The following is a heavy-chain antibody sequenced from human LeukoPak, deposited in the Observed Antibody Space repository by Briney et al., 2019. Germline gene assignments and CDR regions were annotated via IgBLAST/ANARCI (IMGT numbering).Heavy chain of an antibody. V-gene: IGHV4-39*07. J-gene: IGHJ4*02. Sequence: SETLSLTCTVSGGSISTSDYYWGWIRQSPVKGLEWIGDVFYTGKTNYNPSLRGRATISIDTSKNQFSLKLTYVTAADSAVYYCARVFDSWGQGTLVTVSS. CDR2: VFYTGKT. CDR3: ARVFDS. CDR1: GGSISTSDYY.